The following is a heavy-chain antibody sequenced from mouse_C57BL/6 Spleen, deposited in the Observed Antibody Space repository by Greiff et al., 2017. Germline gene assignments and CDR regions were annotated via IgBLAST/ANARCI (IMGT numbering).Heavy chain of an antibody. CDR1: GYTFTSYW. V-gene: IGHV1-55*01. CDR3: ARGEITGTRPNYFDD. D-gene: IGHD4-1*01. J-gene: IGHJ2*01. CDR2: IYPGSGST. Sequence: QVQLQQPGAELVKPGASVKMSCKASGYTFTSYWITWVKQRPGQGLEWIGDIYPGSGSTNYNEKFKSKATLTVDTSSSTAYMQLSSLTSEDSAVYYCARGEITGTRPNYFDDWGQGTTLTVSS.